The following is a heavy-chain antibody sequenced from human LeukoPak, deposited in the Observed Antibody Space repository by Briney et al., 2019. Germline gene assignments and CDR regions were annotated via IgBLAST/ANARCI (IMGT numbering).Heavy chain of an antibody. CDR3: AKDRPGGFDY. CDR2: ISWNSGTI. CDR1: GFTFSSYW. J-gene: IGHJ4*02. D-gene: IGHD3-10*01. V-gene: IGHV3-9*01. Sequence: PGGSLRLSCAASGFTFSSYWMSWVRQAPGKGLEWVSGISWNSGTIGYADSVKGRFTISRDNAKNSLYLQMNSLRAEDTALYYCAKDRPGGFDYWGQGTLVTVSS.